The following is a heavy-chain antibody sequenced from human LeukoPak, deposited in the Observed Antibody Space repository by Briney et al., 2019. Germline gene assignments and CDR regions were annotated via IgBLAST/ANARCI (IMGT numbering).Heavy chain of an antibody. CDR3: ARDGGYYFDY. CDR2: IYYSGST. D-gene: IGHD3-10*01. CDR1: GGSISSYY. Sequence: PSENLSLTCTVSGGSISSYYWSWIRQPPGQGLEWIGYIYYSGSTNYNPSLKSRVTISVDTSKNQFSLKLSSVTAADTAVYYCARDGGYYFDYWGQGTLVTVSS. J-gene: IGHJ4*02. V-gene: IGHV4-59*01.